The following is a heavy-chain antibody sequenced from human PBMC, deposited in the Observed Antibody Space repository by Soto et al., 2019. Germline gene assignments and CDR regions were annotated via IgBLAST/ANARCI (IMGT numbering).Heavy chain of an antibody. CDR3: AREGLGDLHFNH. CDR2: ISAGGHST. D-gene: IGHD3-10*01. Sequence: DVQLLESGGGLVQPGGSLRLSCEASGLTFSNYAMSWVRQAPGKGLEWVSGISAGGHSTFDADSVKGRFTISRDNSKNILCLQMKSLRGEDTAVYYCAREGLGDLHFNHWGQGTLVTVSP. J-gene: IGHJ4*02. V-gene: IGHV3-23*01. CDR1: GLTFSNYA.